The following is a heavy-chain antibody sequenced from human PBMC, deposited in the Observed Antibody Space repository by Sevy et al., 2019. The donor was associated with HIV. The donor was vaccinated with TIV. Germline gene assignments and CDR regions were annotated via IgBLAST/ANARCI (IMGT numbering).Heavy chain of an antibody. Sequence: GGSLRLSCAASGFTVSSNYMSWVRQAPGKGLEWVSVIYSGGSTYYADSVKGRFTISRDNSKNTLYLQMNSLRAEDTAVYYCARVLRDSRWSPLYFDYWGQGTLVTVSS. CDR2: IYSGGST. D-gene: IGHD3-22*01. CDR3: ARVLRDSRWSPLYFDY. J-gene: IGHJ4*02. CDR1: GFTVSSNY. V-gene: IGHV3-66*01.